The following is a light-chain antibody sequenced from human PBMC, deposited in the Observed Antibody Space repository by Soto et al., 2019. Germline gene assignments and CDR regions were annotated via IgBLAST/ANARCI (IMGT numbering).Light chain of an antibody. V-gene: IGLV1-44*01. J-gene: IGLJ1*01. CDR3: AAWDDSLNGSV. CDR1: SSNIGSYT. Sequence: QSVLTQPPSASRTPGQTVTVSCSGSSSNIGSYTANWYQQLPGTAPKLVIYSNHQRPSGVPDRFSGSKSGTSASLAISGLQSEDEADYYCAAWDDSLNGSVFGSGTKVTVL. CDR2: SNH.